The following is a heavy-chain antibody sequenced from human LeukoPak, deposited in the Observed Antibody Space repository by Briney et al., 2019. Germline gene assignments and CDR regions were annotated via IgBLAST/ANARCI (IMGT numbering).Heavy chain of an antibody. CDR1: GGSISSSSYY. CDR2: IYYSGST. D-gene: IGHD6-19*01. V-gene: IGHV4-39*07. Sequence: SETLSLTCTVSGGSISSSSYYWGWIRQPPGKGLEWIGSIYYSGSTYYNPSLKSRVTISVDTSKNQFSLKLSSVTAADTAVYYCARVIGGGSSGWYVYTGGCGWFDPRGQGTLVTVSS. J-gene: IGHJ5*02. CDR3: ARVIGGGSSGWYVYTGGCGWFDP.